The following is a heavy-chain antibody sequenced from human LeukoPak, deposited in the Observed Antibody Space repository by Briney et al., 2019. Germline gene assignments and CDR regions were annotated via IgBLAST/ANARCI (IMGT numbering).Heavy chain of an antibody. V-gene: IGHV5-51*01. D-gene: IGHD2-15*01. CDR1: GYSFTTYW. CDR2: IYPGDSDT. Sequence: HGESLKISCKGSGYSFTTYWIGWVRQMPGKGLEWMGIIYPGDSDTRYSPSFQGQVTISADKSISTAYLQWSSLKASDTAMYYCARQREGYCSGGSCPTTVWFDPWGQGTLVTVSS. J-gene: IGHJ5*02. CDR3: ARQREGYCSGGSCPTTVWFDP.